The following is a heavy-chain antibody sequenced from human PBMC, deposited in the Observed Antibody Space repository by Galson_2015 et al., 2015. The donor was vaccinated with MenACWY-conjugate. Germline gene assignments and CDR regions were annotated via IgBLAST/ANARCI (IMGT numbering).Heavy chain of an antibody. D-gene: IGHD5-18*01. CDR3: AKVKTWIQLWLRREDYYGMDV. CDR2: ISGSGGST. V-gene: IGHV3-23*01. J-gene: IGHJ6*02. CDR1: GFTFSSYA. Sequence: SLRLSCAASGFTFSSYAMSWVRQAPGKGLEWVSAISGSGGSTYYADSVKGRFTISRDNSKNTLYLQMNSLRAEDTAVYYCAKVKTWIQLWLRREDYYGMDVWGQGTTVTVSS.